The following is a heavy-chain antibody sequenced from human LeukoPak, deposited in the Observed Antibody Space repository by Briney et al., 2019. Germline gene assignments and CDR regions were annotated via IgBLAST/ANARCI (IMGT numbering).Heavy chain of an antibody. CDR1: GGSISSSGYY. J-gene: IGHJ3*02. CDR2: MYYSGTT. D-gene: IGHD3-9*01. CDR3: ARYYGGQRYFDWLLSPIDAFDI. Sequence: SETLSLTCTVSGGSISSSGYYWGWIRRPPGQGLEWIGNMYYSGTTYYNPSLKSRVTISVDTSKNQFSLKLSSVTAADTAVYYCARYYGGQRYFDWLLSPIDAFDIWGQGTMVTVSS. V-gene: IGHV4-39*01.